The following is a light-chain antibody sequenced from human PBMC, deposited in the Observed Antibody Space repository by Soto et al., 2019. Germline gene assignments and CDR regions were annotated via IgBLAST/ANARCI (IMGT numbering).Light chain of an antibody. CDR1: QSVTDF. J-gene: IGKJ4*01. CDR2: DAS. CDR3: QQYGNSPLT. V-gene: IGKV3-11*01. Sequence: EIVLTQSPVTLSLSPGERATLSCRASQSVTDFLAWYQQKPGQAPRLLIYDASNRATGIPARFSGSGSGTDFTLTISSLEPEDFALYYCQQYGNSPLTFGGGTKVDIK.